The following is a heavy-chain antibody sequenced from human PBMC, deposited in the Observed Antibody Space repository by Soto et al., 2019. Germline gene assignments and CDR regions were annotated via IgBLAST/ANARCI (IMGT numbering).Heavy chain of an antibody. J-gene: IGHJ4*02. Sequence: ASVKVSCKASGYTFTSYNINWVRQAPGQGLEWVAGSTSNSGNSDYAQKFQGRLTVTRDTSISTAYMELSSLRSDDTAVYYCVLLRFLDHCDPGPLVTVS. D-gene: IGHD3-10*01. CDR3: VLLRFLDH. CDR2: STSNSGNS. V-gene: IGHV1-8*01. CDR1: GYTFTSYN.